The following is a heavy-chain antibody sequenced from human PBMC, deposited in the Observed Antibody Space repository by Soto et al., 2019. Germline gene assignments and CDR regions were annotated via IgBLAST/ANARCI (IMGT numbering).Heavy chain of an antibody. V-gene: IGHV4-59*08. D-gene: IGHD2-15*01. J-gene: IGHJ4*02. CDR1: GGSISSYY. CDR3: AGRYGGTFDY. CDR2: IYYSGST. Sequence: QVQLQESGPGLVKPSETLSLTCTVSGGSISSYYWSWIRQPPEKGLEWIGYIYYSGSTNYNPSLKSRVTISVATSKNLFSLKLSSVTAADTAGYYCAGRYGGTFDYWGQGTLVTVSS.